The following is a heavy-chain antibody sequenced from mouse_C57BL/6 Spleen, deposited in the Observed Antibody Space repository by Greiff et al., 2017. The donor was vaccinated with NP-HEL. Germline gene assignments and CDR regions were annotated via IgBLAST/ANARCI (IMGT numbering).Heavy chain of an antibody. Sequence: QVQLQQSGPELVKPGASVKISCKASGYAFSSSWMNWVKQRPGKGLEWIGRIYPGDGDTNYNGKFKGKATLTADKSSSTAYMQLSSLTSEGSAVYFCARVYYDYDYFDYWGQGTTLTVSS. D-gene: IGHD2-4*01. CDR2: IYPGDGDT. CDR1: GYAFSSSW. CDR3: ARVYYDYDYFDY. J-gene: IGHJ2*01. V-gene: IGHV1-82*01.